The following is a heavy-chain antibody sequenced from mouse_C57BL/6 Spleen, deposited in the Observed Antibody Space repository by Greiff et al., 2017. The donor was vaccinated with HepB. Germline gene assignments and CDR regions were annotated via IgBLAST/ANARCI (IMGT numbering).Heavy chain of an antibody. CDR3: TRRFYYYGSYWYFDV. J-gene: IGHJ1*03. D-gene: IGHD1-1*01. V-gene: IGHV1-15*01. CDR2: IDPETGGT. CDR1: GYTFTDYE. Sequence: QVQLQQSGAELVRPGASVTLSCKASGYTFTDYEMHWVKQTPVHGLEWIGAIDPETGGTAYNQKFKGKAILTADKSSSTAYMELRSLTSEDSAVYYCTRRFYYYGSYWYFDVWGTGTTVTVSS.